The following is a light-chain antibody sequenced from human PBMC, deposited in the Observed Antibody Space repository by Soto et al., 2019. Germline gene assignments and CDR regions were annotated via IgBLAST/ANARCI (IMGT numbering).Light chain of an antibody. CDR1: QSVSSSY. Sequence: EIVLTQSPGTLSLSPGERATLSCRASQSVSSSYLAWYQQKPGQAPRLLIYGASSRATGIPDRFSGSGSGTNFTLTISRLEPEDFAVYYCQQYCSSPRFTFGPRTNVDIK. V-gene: IGKV3-20*01. J-gene: IGKJ3*01. CDR2: GAS. CDR3: QQYCSSPRFT.